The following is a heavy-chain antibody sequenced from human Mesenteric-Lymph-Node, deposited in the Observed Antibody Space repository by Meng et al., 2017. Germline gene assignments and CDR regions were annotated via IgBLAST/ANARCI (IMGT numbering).Heavy chain of an antibody. CDR1: GFTFDDYA. V-gene: IGHV3-43D*04. Sequence: GESLKISCAASGFTFDDYAMHWVRQAPGKGLEWVSLISWDGGSTYYADSVKGRFTISRDNSKNSLYLQMNSLRAEDTAVYYCARRIVHGSSGYSTSPYGMDVWGQGTTVTVSS. CDR3: ARRIVHGSSGYSTSPYGMDV. D-gene: IGHD3-22*01. CDR2: ISWDGGST. J-gene: IGHJ6*02.